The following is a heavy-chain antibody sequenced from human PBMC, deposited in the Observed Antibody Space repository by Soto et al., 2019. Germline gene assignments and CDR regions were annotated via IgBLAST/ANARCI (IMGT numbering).Heavy chain of an antibody. D-gene: IGHD1-26*01. CDR3: ARFRIQIGKWELRPKGSDYYYGMDV. J-gene: IGHJ6*02. CDR1: GYTFTSYG. V-gene: IGHV1-18*04. Sequence: GASVKVSCKASGYTFTSYGISWVRQAPGQGLEWMGWISAYSGNTNYAQKLQGRVTMTTDTSTSTAYMELRSLRSDDTAVYYCARFRIQIGKWELRPKGSDYYYGMDVWGQGTTVTVSS. CDR2: ISAYSGNT.